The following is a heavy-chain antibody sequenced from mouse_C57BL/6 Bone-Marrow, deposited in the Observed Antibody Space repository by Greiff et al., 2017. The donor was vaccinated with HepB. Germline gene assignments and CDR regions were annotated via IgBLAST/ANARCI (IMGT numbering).Heavy chain of an antibody. Sequence: QVQLQQPGAELVKPGASVKMSCKASGYTFTSYWITWVKQRPGQGLEWIGDIYPGSGSTNYNEKFKSKATLTVDTSSSTAYMQLSSLTSEDSAVYYCAGPDYDYDGYYFDYWGQGTTLTVSS. J-gene: IGHJ2*01. V-gene: IGHV1-55*01. D-gene: IGHD2-4*01. CDR2: IYPGSGST. CDR1: GYTFTSYW. CDR3: AGPDYDYDGYYFDY.